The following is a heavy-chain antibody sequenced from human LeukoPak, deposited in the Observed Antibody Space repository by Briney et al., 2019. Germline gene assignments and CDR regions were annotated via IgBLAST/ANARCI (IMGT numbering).Heavy chain of an antibody. CDR2: IKQDGSEK. V-gene: IGHV3-7*03. D-gene: IGHD3-10*01. J-gene: IGHJ6*03. CDR3: ASGRGFGDVRYYYYYYMDV. Sequence: PGGSLRLSCAASGFSFSTSWMSWVRQAPGKGLEWVANIKQDGSEKYYMDSVKGRFTISRDNAKNSLYLQMNSLRAEDTAVYYCASGRGFGDVRYYYYYYMDVWGKGTTVTISS. CDR1: GFSFSTSW.